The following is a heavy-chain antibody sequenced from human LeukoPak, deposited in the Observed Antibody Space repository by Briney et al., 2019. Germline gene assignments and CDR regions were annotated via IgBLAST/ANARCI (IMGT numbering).Heavy chain of an antibody. V-gene: IGHV3-21*01. CDR3: ARDSNKYPYNWFDP. CDR2: ISSSSSYI. J-gene: IGHJ5*02. CDR1: GFTFSSYS. Sequence: GGSLRLSCAASGFTFSSYSMNWVRQAPGKGLEWVSSISSSSSYIYYADSVKGRFTISRDNAKNSLYLQMNSLRAEDTAVYYCARDSNKYPYNWFDPWGQGTLVTVPS. D-gene: IGHD2-2*02.